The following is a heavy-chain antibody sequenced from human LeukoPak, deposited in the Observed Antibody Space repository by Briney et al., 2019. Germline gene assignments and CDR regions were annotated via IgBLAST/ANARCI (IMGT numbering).Heavy chain of an antibody. Sequence: GGSLRLSRAASGFTFSSYWMHWVRQAPGKGLVWVSRINSDGSRTYYADSVKGRFTISIDNAKNTLYLQMNSLRAEDTAVYYCARARGNNYGFFDYWGQGILVTVSS. CDR1: GFTFSSYW. J-gene: IGHJ4*02. V-gene: IGHV3-74*01. D-gene: IGHD3/OR15-3a*01. CDR3: ARARGNNYGFFDY. CDR2: INSDGSRT.